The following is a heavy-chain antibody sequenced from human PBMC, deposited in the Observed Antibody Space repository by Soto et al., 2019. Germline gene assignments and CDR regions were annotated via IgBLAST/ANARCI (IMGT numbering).Heavy chain of an antibody. D-gene: IGHD6-13*01. CDR1: GFTFTNYA. V-gene: IGHV3-23*01. CDR3: ATRMYSTSWYYFVS. Sequence: EVQLLESGGGFVQPGGSLRLSCAASGFTFTNYALSWVRQAPGKGLEWVSTLCGGSGSTSYADSVKGRFSISRENSKNTLYLQMSSLRAEDTALYYCATRMYSTSWYYFVSGGQGTLVTVSS. J-gene: IGHJ4*02. CDR2: LCGGSGST.